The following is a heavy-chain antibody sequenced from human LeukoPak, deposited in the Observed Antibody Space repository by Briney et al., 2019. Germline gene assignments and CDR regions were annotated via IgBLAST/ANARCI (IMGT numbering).Heavy chain of an antibody. V-gene: IGHV1-46*01. CDR3: ARDQEGFDY. J-gene: IGHJ4*02. Sequence: ASVKVSCKASGYTFTDNYLHWVRQAPGQGLEWMGMIYPRDGSTSYAQNFQGRVTVTRDTSTTTVHMELRGLRSEDTAVYYCARDQEGFDYWGQGTVVTVSS. CDR2: IYPRDGST. CDR1: GYTFTDNY.